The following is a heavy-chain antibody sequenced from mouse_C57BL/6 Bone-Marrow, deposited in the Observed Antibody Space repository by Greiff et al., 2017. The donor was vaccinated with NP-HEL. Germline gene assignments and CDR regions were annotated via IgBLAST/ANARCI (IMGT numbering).Heavy chain of an antibody. V-gene: IGHV14-2*01. D-gene: IGHD1-1*01. Sequence: VQLQQSGAELVKPGASVKLSCTASGFNIKDYYMHWVKQRTEQGLEWIGRIDPEDGETKYVPKFQGKATITADTSSNTAYLQLSSLTSEDTAVYYCATRGYYYGSRYYFDYWGQGTTLTVSS. J-gene: IGHJ2*01. CDR3: ATRGYYYGSRYYFDY. CDR2: IDPEDGET. CDR1: GFNIKDYY.